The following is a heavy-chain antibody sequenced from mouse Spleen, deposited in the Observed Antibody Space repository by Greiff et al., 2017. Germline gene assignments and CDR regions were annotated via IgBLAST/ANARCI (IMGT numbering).Heavy chain of an antibody. J-gene: IGHJ4*01. V-gene: IGHV1-18*01. Sequence: VQLQQSGPELVKPGASVKIPCKASGYTFTDYNMDWVKQSHGKSLEWIGDINPNNGGTIYNQKFKGKATLTVDKSSSTAYMELRSLTSEDTAVYYCARWSNYHYAMDYWGQGTSVTVSS. CDR3: ARWSNYHYAMDY. CDR1: GYTFTDYN. CDR2: INPNNGGT. D-gene: IGHD2-5*01.